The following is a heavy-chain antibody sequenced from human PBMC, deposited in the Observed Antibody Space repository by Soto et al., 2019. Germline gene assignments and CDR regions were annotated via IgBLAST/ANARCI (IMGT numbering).Heavy chain of an antibody. V-gene: IGHV3-30*04. CDR2: ISRDGSYI. D-gene: IGHD3-3*01. CDR1: GFTFSRHA. J-gene: IGHJ5*01. CDR3: ARTRNGGVADSFDS. Sequence: PGGSLRLSCAASGFTFSRHAIHWVRLTPGRGLEWVLAISRDGSYIYYTDSVKGRFTVSRDNSKNTVFVQMNRLIPDDTVLYFCARTRNGGVADSFDSWGQGTRVTVSS.